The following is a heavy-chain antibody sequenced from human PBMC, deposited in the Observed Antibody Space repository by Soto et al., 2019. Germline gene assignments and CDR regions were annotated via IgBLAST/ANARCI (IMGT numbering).Heavy chain of an antibody. CDR2: FDPEDGET. D-gene: IGHD3-22*01. V-gene: IGHV1-24*01. CDR1: GYTLTELS. Sequence: ASVQASCKVSGYTLTELSMHWVRQAPGKGLEWMGGFDPEDGETIYAQKFQGRVTMTEDTSTDTAYMELSSLRSEDTAVYYCAIGWLLRGESFDIWGQGTIVTVAS. J-gene: IGHJ3*02. CDR3: AIGWLLRGESFDI.